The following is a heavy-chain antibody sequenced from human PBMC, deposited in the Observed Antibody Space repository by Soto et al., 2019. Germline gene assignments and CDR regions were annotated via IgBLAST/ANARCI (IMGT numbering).Heavy chain of an antibody. CDR2: IIPIFKTA. Sequence: QQQLVQSGAEVKKPGSSVKVSCKASGGTFGNYAISWVRQAPGQGLEWMGKIIPIFKTANYAQKFQGRITTTAARTPRTAMAKMELSSLRSEDTALNSCARVSIQEMYVEDVWGQGPTVTVSS. CDR3: ARVSIQEMYVEDV. V-gene: IGHV1-69*06. D-gene: IGHD2-8*01. J-gene: IGHJ6*02. CDR1: GGTFGNYA.